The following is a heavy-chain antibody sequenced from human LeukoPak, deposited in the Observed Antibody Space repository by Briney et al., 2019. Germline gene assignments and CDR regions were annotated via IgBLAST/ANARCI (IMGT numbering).Heavy chain of an antibody. D-gene: IGHD2/OR15-2a*01. V-gene: IGHV4-4*07. CDR1: GASISSYY. CDR3: ASDLSASLFFDW. J-gene: IGHJ4*02. Sequence: SETLPLTCAVSGASISSYYYNWIRQTAGRGLEWIGHLYISGSTDYNPSLKSRVTISVDTSKNQFSLKLSSVTAADTAFYFCASDLSASLFFDWWGGGLLVTVP. CDR2: LYISGST.